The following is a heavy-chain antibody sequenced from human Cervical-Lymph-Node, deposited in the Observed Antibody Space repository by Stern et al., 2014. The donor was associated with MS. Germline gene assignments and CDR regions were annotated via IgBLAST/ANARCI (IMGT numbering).Heavy chain of an antibody. J-gene: IGHJ3*02. Sequence: EDQLVESGGGLVQPGGSLRLSCAASGYTFSTYWMHWVRHAPGKGLVWVSRINSDERSTTYADSVKGRFSISRDNAKNTLYLQMNSLRAEDTAVYYCARGVMVAATYAFDIWGQGTMVTISS. CDR3: ARGVMVAATYAFDI. CDR1: GYTFSTYW. V-gene: IGHV3-74*02. CDR2: INSDERST. D-gene: IGHD2-15*01.